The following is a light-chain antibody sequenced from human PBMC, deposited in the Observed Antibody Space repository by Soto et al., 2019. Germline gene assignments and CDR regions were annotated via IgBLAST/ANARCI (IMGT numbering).Light chain of an antibody. Sequence: QSALTQPASVSGSHGQSITISCNGTSSDVGGYDHVSWYQQHPGKAPKLIIYDVTVRPSGISPRFSGSKSDNTASLAVAGLQHEVESDYYCSSSSNKDTIRFGGGTKVAVL. CDR1: SSDVGGYDH. V-gene: IGLV2-14*03. CDR3: SSSSNKDTIR. CDR2: DVT. J-gene: IGLJ3*02.